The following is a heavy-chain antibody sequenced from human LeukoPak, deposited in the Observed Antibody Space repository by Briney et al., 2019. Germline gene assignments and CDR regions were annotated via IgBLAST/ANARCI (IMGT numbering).Heavy chain of an antibody. J-gene: IGHJ3*02. CDR2: FDPEDGET. CDR3: ATAPPLYYYGSGSYRGFDI. V-gene: IGHV1-24*01. D-gene: IGHD3-10*01. Sequence: GASVTVSCKVSGYTLTELSMHWVRQAPGKGLEWMGGFDPEDGETIYAQKFQGRVTMTEDTSTDTAYMELSSLRSEDTAVYNCATAPPLYYYGSGSYRGFDIWGQGTMVTVSS. CDR1: GYTLTELS.